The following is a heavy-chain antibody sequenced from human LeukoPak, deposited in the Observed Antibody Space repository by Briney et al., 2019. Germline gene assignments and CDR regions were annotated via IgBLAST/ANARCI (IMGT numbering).Heavy chain of an antibody. CDR1: GGSISSSRYN. D-gene: IGHD3-10*02. V-gene: IGHV4-39*01. CDR2: IYYSGST. J-gene: IGHJ4*02. Sequence: PSDTQSLTCTIPGGSISSSRYNRVSIRQPPGKGLEWIGSIYYSGSTYYNPSLKSRVTISVDTSKNQFSLKLSSVTAADTAVYYCARLDEEGYYVPSYWGQGTLVTVSS. CDR3: ARLDEEGYYVPSY.